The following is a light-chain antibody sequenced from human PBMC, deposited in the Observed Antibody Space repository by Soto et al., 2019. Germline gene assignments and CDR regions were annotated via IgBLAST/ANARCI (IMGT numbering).Light chain of an antibody. J-gene: IGKJ4*01. Sequence: AIQMTQSPCSLSASAGDRITITCLASQGIGNDLGWFQQKPGKAPKVLIYAASSLQSGVPSRFSGSASGTDFTLTISSLQPEDFATYYCLQDHNYPLTFGGGTKGDI. V-gene: IGKV1-6*01. CDR3: LQDHNYPLT. CDR1: QGIGND. CDR2: AAS.